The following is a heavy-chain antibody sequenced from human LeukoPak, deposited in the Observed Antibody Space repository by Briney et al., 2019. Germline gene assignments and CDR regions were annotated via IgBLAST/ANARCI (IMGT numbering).Heavy chain of an antibody. Sequence: GGSLRLSCAVSGFTVSSNYMSWVRQAPGKGLEWISVIYNSGSTYYADSVKGRFTISRDNSKNTLYLQMNSLRADDTAVYYCAKNWQQLVLRLGYFDLWGRGTLVTVSS. J-gene: IGHJ2*01. CDR1: GFTVSSNY. V-gene: IGHV3-66*01. CDR2: IYNSGST. D-gene: IGHD6-13*01. CDR3: AKNWQQLVLRLGYFDL.